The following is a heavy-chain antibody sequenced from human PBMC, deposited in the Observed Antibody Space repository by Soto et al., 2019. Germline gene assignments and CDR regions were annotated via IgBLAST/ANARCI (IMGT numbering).Heavy chain of an antibody. CDR2: MGGSGAST. CDR3: AKDHPDVLRFLEWLLYEGY. J-gene: IGHJ4*02. V-gene: IGHV3-23*01. CDR1: GFTFTNYA. Sequence: EVQLLESGGGLVQPGGSLRLSCAASGFTFTNYAMSWVRQAPGKGLEWVSTMGGSGASTYYADSVKGRFTISRGYSKNPHYLQTNSLIAEDTAVYYCAKDHPDVLRFLEWLLYEGYRGQGTLVTVSS. D-gene: IGHD3-3*01.